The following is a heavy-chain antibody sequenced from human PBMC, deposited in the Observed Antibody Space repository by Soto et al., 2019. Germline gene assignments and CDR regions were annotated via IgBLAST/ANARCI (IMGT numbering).Heavy chain of an antibody. J-gene: IGHJ5*01. CDR2: IYHSGST. CDR1: GGSISSGGYY. Sequence: SETLSLTCTVSGGSISSGGYYWSWIRQHPGKGLEWIGYIYHSGSTYYNPSLKSRVTISVDTSKKQFSLKLSSVTAADTAVYYCARGAVPGWFEYWGQGTPVTVSS. CDR3: ARGAVPGWFEY. V-gene: IGHV4-31*03.